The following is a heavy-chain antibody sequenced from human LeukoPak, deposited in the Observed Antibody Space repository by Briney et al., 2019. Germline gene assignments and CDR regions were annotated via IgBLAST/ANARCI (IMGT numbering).Heavy chain of an antibody. J-gene: IGHJ6*02. D-gene: IGHD3-16*01. V-gene: IGHV3-23*01. Sequence: GGSLRLSCAPSGFTFSNYAMSWVRQAPGKGLEWVSVISGSGVTTDYADSVMGRSTVSRDNSRNALYLQLDSLRAEDTAIYFCAKGLWGAYYYGMDIWGQGTTVTVSS. CDR1: GFTFSNYA. CDR3: AKGLWGAYYYGMDI. CDR2: ISGSGVTT.